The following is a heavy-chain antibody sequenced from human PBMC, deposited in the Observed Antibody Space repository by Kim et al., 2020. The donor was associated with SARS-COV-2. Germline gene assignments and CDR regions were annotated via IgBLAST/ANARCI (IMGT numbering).Heavy chain of an antibody. J-gene: IGHJ4*02. D-gene: IGHD3-16*02. Sequence: SETLSLTCTVSGGSISSGGYYWSWIRQHPGKGLEWIGYIYYSGSTYYNPSLKSRVTISVDTSKNQFSLKLSSVTAADTAVYYCARATMITFGGVIDLFDYWGQGTLVTVSS. V-gene: IGHV4-31*03. CDR2: IYYSGST. CDR3: ARATMITFGGVIDLFDY. CDR1: GGSISSGGYY.